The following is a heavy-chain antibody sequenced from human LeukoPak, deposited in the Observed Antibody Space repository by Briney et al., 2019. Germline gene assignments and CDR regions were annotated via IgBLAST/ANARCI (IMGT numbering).Heavy chain of an antibody. V-gene: IGHV3-21*01. CDR3: TRDLITPGIAAAGTDFDY. CDR1: GFTFSSYS. J-gene: IGHJ4*02. Sequence: GGSLRLSCAASGFTFSSYSMNWVRQAPGKWLEWVSSIISSSSYIYYADSVKGRFTISRDNAKNSLYLQMNSLRAEDTAVYYCTRDLITPGIAAAGTDFDYWGQGTLVTVSS. D-gene: IGHD6-13*01. CDR2: IISSSSYI.